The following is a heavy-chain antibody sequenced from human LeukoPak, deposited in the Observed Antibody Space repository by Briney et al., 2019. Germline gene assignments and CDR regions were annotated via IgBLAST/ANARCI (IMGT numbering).Heavy chain of an antibody. CDR2: ISYDGSNK. CDR1: GFTFSSYG. V-gene: IGHV3-30*18. CDR3: AKAPNYYGLGGYANDYRLDV. J-gene: IGHJ6*03. Sequence: GGSLRLSCAASGFTFSSYGMHWVRQAPGKGLEWVAVISYDGSNKYYADSVKGRFTISRDNYKNTLSLQMNSLRAEDTGVEYCAKAPNYYGLGGYANDYRLDVRGKGNTVPVS. D-gene: IGHD3-10*01.